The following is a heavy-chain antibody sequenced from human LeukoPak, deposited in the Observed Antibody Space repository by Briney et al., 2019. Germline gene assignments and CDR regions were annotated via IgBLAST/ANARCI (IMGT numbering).Heavy chain of an antibody. V-gene: IGHV3-21*01. D-gene: IGHD1-26*01. Sequence: GGSLRLSCAASGFTFSSYSMTWVRQAPGKGLEWVSSISSSSSYIYYADSVKGRFTISRDNAKNSLYLLMNSLRAEDTAVYYCARDPGGSSGYWGQGTLVTVSS. J-gene: IGHJ4*02. CDR2: ISSSSSYI. CDR1: GFTFSSYS. CDR3: ARDPGGSSGY.